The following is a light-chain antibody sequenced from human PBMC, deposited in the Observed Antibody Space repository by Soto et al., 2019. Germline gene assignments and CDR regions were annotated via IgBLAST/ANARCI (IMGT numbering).Light chain of an antibody. V-gene: IGKV1-39*01. CDR2: CAS. J-gene: IGKJ5*01. Sequence: DIQMHQSPSSLSASVGDIVTITCRASQSIRDFLNWYQQKPGKATKLLISCASSLQSGVPARFSGSGSGADFTLSITSLQPEDFATYCCQQSYGAPITFGQGTRLEIK. CDR3: QQSYGAPIT. CDR1: QSIRDF.